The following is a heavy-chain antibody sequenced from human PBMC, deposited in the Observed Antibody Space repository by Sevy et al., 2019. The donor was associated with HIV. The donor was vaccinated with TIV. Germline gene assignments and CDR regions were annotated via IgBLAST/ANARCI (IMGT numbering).Heavy chain of an antibody. D-gene: IGHD1-20*01. CDR2: IYYSGST. CDR3: ARESIGITGNYYFDY. Sequence: SETLSLTCTVSGGSISSYYWSWIRQPPGKGLEWIGYIYYSGSTNYNPSLKSRVTISVDTSKNQFSLKLSSVTAADSAVYYCARESIGITGNYYFDYWGQGTLVTVSS. CDR1: GGSISSYY. J-gene: IGHJ4*02. V-gene: IGHV4-59*01.